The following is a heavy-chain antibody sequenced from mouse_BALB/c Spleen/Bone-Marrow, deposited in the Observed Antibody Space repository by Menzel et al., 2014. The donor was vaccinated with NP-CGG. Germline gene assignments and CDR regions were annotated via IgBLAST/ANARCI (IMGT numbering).Heavy chain of an antibody. J-gene: IGHJ2*01. Sequence: VQLVESGAELVRPGVSVKISCKGSGYTFTDYALHWVKQSHAKSLEWIGIISTYYGDASYNQKFKGKATMTVDKSSSTAYMELARLTSEDSAIYYCARVSYDYFDYWGQGTTLTVSS. CDR2: ISTYYGDA. V-gene: IGHV1S137*01. CDR3: ARVSYDYFDY. D-gene: IGHD1-1*01. CDR1: GYTFTDYA.